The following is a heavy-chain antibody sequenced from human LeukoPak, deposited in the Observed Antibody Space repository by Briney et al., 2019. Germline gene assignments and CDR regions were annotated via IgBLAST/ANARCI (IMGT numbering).Heavy chain of an antibody. Sequence: SETLSLTCTVSGFSISSSSYYWGWIRQPPGKGLEWIGSIYYSGSTYYNPSLKSLVTISVDTSKNQFSLKLSSVTAADTAVYYCARRGALSDAFDIWGQGTMVTVSS. D-gene: IGHD3-16*01. CDR1: GFSISSSSYY. V-gene: IGHV4-39*01. J-gene: IGHJ3*02. CDR2: IYYSGST. CDR3: ARRGALSDAFDI.